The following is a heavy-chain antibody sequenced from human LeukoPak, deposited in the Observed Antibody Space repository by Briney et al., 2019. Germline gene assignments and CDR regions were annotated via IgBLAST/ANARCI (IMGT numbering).Heavy chain of an antibody. Sequence: QPGGSLRLSCTASGFTFSNYNMNWIRQAPGKGLEWVSYISGRSNNTNYADSVEGRFTISRDNAKNSLYLQMNSLRAEDTAVYYCARGTWDYGGSTAPEKFDYWGQGTLVTVSS. J-gene: IGHJ4*02. CDR1: GFTFSNYN. D-gene: IGHD4-23*01. CDR2: ISGRSNNT. CDR3: ARGTWDYGGSTAPEKFDY. V-gene: IGHV3-48*04.